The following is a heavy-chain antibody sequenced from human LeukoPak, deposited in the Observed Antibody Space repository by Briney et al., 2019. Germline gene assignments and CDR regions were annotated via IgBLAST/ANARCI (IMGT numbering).Heavy chain of an antibody. Sequence: GGSLRLSCAASGSTFSSYSMNWVRQAPGKGLEWVSYISSSSSTIYYADSVKGRFTISRDNAKNSLYLQMNSLRAEDTAVYYCARDYDFGVVNNWGQGTLVTVSS. D-gene: IGHD3-3*01. CDR1: GSTFSSYS. CDR2: ISSSSSTI. J-gene: IGHJ4*02. CDR3: ARDYDFGVVNN. V-gene: IGHV3-48*01.